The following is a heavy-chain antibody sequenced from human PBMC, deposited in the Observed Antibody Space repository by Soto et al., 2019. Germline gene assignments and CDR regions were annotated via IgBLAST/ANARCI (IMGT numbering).Heavy chain of an antibody. V-gene: IGHV1-18*01. CDR3: ARDDCNGGSCDGGHYLDL. CDR2: ISPKFGRT. J-gene: IGHJ2*01. CDR1: DYIFLAYG. D-gene: IGHD2-15*01. Sequence: QVQLVQSGPEVKKAGASVKVSCTAPTDYIFLAYGFDWVRQAPGQGLEWMGWISPKFGRTNYARTHQDRLTITTDVSTNSVSMELRDLRSDDTAVYYCARDDCNGGSCDGGHYLDLWGRGTPISVSS.